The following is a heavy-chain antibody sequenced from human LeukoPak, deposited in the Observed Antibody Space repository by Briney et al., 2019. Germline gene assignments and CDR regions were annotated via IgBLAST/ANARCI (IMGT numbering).Heavy chain of an antibody. V-gene: IGHV4-31*03. CDR3: ARDRSGSYPDAYYYYYGMDV. D-gene: IGHD3-10*01. J-gene: IGHJ6*02. CDR1: GGSISSGGYN. CDR2: IYYSGST. Sequence: SETLSLTCTVSGGSISSGGYNWSWVRQHPGKGLEWIGYIYYSGSTYYNPSLKSRVTISVDTSKNQLSLKLSSVTAADTAVYYCARDRSGSYPDAYYYYYGMDVWGQGTTVTVSS.